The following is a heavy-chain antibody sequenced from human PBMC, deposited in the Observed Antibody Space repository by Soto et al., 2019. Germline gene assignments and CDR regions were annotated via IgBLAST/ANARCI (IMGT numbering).Heavy chain of an antibody. CDR3: ARGLGRDGYKFEY. CDR2: INHSGST. Sequence: PSETLSLTCAVYGGSFSGYYWSWIRQPPGKGLEWIGEINHSGSTNYNPSLKSRVTISVDTSKNQFSLKLSSVTAADTAVYYCARGLGRDGYKFEYWGQGTLVTVSS. CDR1: GGSFSGYY. V-gene: IGHV4-34*01. D-gene: IGHD5-12*01. J-gene: IGHJ4*02.